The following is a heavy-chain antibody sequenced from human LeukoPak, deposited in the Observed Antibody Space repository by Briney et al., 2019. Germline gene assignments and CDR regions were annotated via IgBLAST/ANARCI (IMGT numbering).Heavy chain of an antibody. CDR3: VSPRGFSYGYFDY. Sequence: PSETLSLTCTVSGGSISDDYWSWIRQPPGKGLEWIGFIYYSGYTNYNPSLKSRVTISADTSKNQFSLTLGSVSATDTAVYYCVSPRGFSYGYFDYWGQGTLVTVSS. J-gene: IGHJ4*02. D-gene: IGHD5-18*01. V-gene: IGHV4-59*08. CDR1: GGSISDDY. CDR2: IYYSGYT.